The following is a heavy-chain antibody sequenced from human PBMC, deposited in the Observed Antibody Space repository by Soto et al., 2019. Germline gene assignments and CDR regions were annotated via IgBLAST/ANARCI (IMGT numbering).Heavy chain of an antibody. V-gene: IGHV3-23*01. CDR1: GFTFSSYA. D-gene: IGHD6-19*01. Sequence: VGSVRLFCAASGFTFSSYAMSWFRQAPGKGLEWVSVISGRGGSTYYADSVKGRFTISRDNSRNTLYLQMNSLRAEGTAVYYCAKCSPRYSSGLKAYYFDYWGQGTLVTVSS. CDR2: ISGRGGST. CDR3: AKCSPRYSSGLKAYYFDY. J-gene: IGHJ4*02.